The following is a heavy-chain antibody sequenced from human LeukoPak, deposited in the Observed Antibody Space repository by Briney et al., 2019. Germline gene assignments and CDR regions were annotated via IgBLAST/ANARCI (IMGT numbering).Heavy chain of an antibody. V-gene: IGHV4-59*11. J-gene: IGHJ5*02. CDR1: GASITSHY. CDR2: IYYSGST. D-gene: IGHD5-12*01. CDR3: ARGPTPKILYSGYDLNWFDP. Sequence: SETLSLTCTVSGASITSHYWSWIRQPPGKGLEWIGYIYYSGSTNYNPSLKSRVTISVDTSKNQFSLKLSSVTAADTAVYYCARGPTPKILYSGYDLNWFDPWGQGTLVTVSS.